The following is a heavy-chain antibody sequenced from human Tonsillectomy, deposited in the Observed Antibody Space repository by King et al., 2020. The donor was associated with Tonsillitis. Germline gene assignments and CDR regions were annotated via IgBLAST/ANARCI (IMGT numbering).Heavy chain of an antibody. Sequence: QLQESGPGVVKPSETLSLTCTVSGGSISSSDHYWAWIRQPPGKGLEWIGYLSYSGTIFYNPSLKSRITISGGTSENRFSLKLSSVTAADTAVYFCARYVSGSFDYWDQGALVTVSS. V-gene: IGHV4-39*01. CDR3: ARYVSGSFDY. J-gene: IGHJ4*02. CDR1: GGSISSSDHY. CDR2: LSYSGTI. D-gene: IGHD1-26*01.